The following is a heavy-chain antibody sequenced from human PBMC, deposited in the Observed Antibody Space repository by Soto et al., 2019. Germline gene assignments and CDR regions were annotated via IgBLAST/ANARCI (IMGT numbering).Heavy chain of an antibody. CDR2: IYWDDDK. V-gene: IGHV2-5*02. D-gene: IGHD3-10*01. CDR3: AHRRQTALLSMRGGGFDP. CDR1: GFSLSTSGVG. Sequence: SGPTLVNPTQTLTLTCTFSGFSLSTSGVGVGWIRQHPGKALEWLALIYWDDDKRYSPSLKSRLTITKDTSKNQVVLTMTNMDPVDTATYYCAHRRQTALLSMRGGGFDPWGQGTLVTVSS. J-gene: IGHJ5*02.